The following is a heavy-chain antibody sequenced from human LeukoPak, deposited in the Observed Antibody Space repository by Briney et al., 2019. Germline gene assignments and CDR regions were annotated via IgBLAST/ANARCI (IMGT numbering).Heavy chain of an antibody. D-gene: IGHD3-10*01. CDR1: GFSLSTSGVG. J-gene: IGHJ5*02. CDR2: IYWNDDK. CDR3: AHRRGYYGSGSSNWFDP. V-gene: IGHV2-5*01. Sequence: ASGPTLVKPTQTLTLTCTFSGFSLSTSGVGVGWIRQPPGKALEWPALIYWNDDKRYSPSLKSRLTITKDTSKNQVVLTMTNMDPVDTATYYCAHRRGYYGSGSSNWFDPWGQGTLVTVSS.